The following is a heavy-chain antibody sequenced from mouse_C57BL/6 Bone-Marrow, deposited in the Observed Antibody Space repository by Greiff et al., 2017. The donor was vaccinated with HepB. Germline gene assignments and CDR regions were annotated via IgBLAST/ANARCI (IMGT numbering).Heavy chain of an antibody. CDR1: GFSFTSYG. J-gene: IGHJ2*01. D-gene: IGHD4-1*01. CDR2: IWGDGST. V-gene: IGHV2-3*01. Sequence: QVHVKQSGPGLVAPSQSLSITCTVSGFSFTSYGVSWVRQPPGKGLEWLGVIWGDGSTNYHSALISRLSISKDNSKSQVFLKLNSLQTDDTATYYCANAILDYFDDWGQGTTLTVSS. CDR3: ANAILDYFDD.